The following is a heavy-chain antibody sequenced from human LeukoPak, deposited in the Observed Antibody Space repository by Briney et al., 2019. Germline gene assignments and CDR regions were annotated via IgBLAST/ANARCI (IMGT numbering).Heavy chain of an antibody. CDR2: INVYNGNT. CDR1: GYTFTDYG. J-gene: IGHJ4*02. CDR3: VRDEAIAAAAALSDS. D-gene: IGHD6-13*01. V-gene: IGHV1-18*01. Sequence: ASVKLSCKAAGYTFTDYGINWVRKAPGQGLEWMGWINVYNGNTDYAQTLQGRLTLTTDTSSTTAHMQLRSLRSDDTAVYFCVRDEAIAAAAALSDSWGQGTLITVSS.